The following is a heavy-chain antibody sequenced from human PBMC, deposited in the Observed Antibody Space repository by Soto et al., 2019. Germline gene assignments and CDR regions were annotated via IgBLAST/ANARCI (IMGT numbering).Heavy chain of an antibody. CDR1: GGSISSSNW. Sequence: PSETLSLTCAVSGGSISSSNWWSWVRQPPGKGLEWIGEIYHSGSTNYNPSLKSRVTISVDKSKNQFSLKLSSVTAADTAVYYCARGVWFGELSLSRWFDPWGQGTLVTVSS. D-gene: IGHD3-10*01. CDR3: ARGVWFGELSLSRWFDP. V-gene: IGHV4-4*02. J-gene: IGHJ5*02. CDR2: IYHSGST.